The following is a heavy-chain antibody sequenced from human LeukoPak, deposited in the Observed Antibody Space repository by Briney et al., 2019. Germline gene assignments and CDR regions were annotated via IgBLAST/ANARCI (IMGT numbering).Heavy chain of an antibody. D-gene: IGHD4-17*01. Sequence: PGGSLRLSCAASGFTFSIYDTYWVRQAPGEGLEWVAFISYDGTSKYYADSVKGRFTLSRDISKNTLYLQMNSLRAEDTAVYYCARHNYDYGDYYFDYWGQGTLVTVSS. V-gene: IGHV3-30-3*01. CDR2: ISYDGTSK. CDR1: GFTFSIYD. J-gene: IGHJ4*02. CDR3: ARHNYDYGDYYFDY.